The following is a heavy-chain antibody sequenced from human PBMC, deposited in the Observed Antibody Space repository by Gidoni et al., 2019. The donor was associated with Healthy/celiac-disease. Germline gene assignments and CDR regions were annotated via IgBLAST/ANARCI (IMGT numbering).Heavy chain of an antibody. CDR1: GFTFSRYA. J-gene: IGHJ4*02. CDR2: ISVSGGST. Sequence: EVQLLESGGCLVQPGGSLRLSCAASGFTFSRYAMSCVRQASGKGLGVVSAISVSGGSTYDAASVKGRFTISRDNSKNTLYLQMNSLRADDTAVYYCAKDPPSPPFDYWGQGTLVTVSS. V-gene: IGHV3-23*01. CDR3: AKDPPSPPFDY. D-gene: IGHD2-2*01.